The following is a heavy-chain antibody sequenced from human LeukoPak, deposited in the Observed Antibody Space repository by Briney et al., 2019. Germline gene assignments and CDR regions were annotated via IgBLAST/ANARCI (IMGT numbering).Heavy chain of an antibody. Sequence: KPSETLSLTCTVSGGSISSYYWSWIRQPPGKGLEWIGYIYYSGSTNYNPSLKSRVTISVDTSKNQFSLKLSSVTAADTAVYYCARDPQGYYFDYWGQGTLVTVSS. V-gene: IGHV4-59*01. CDR2: IYYSGST. CDR1: GGSISSYY. CDR3: ARDPQGYYFDY. J-gene: IGHJ4*02.